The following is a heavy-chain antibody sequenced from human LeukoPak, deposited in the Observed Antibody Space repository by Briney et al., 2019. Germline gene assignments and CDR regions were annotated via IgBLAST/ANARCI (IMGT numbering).Heavy chain of an antibody. J-gene: IGHJ4*02. D-gene: IGHD1-26*01. CDR1: GDSIGSNY. CDR2: IYPSGS. Sequence: SETLSLTCTVSGDSIGSNYWSWIRQPAGKGLEWIGRIYPSGSNYNPSLKSRVTISVDKSKNQFSLKLISVTAADTAMYYCAKSSGSYRHWGQGTLLTVSS. V-gene: IGHV4-4*07. CDR3: AKSSGSYRH.